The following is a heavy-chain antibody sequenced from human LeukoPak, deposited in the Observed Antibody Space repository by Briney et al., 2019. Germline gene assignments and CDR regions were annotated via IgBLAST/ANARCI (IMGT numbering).Heavy chain of an antibody. V-gene: IGHV3-53*04. Sequence: PGGSLRLSCAASGFTVSSNYMSWVRQAPGKGLEWVSVSYSGGSTYYADSVKGRFTISRHNSKNTLYLQMNSLRAEDTAVYYCASRSLWFGELLHYYYYGMDVWGQGTTVTVSS. D-gene: IGHD3-10*01. J-gene: IGHJ6*02. CDR3: ASRSLWFGELLHYYYYGMDV. CDR2: SYSGGST. CDR1: GFTVSSNY.